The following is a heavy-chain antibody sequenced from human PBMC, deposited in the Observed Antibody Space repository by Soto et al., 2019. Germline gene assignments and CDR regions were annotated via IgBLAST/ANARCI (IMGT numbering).Heavy chain of an antibody. CDR1: GDSFNSGSFF. Sequence: QMQLRQSGSGLVEPTQTLSLTCAVSGDSFNSGSFFWSWIRQPPGKGLEWVGTVFHGGATRYNQSPQSRVTRSPDRANSQFSLTLSSETAADTAVYYCARAFVGRWGSEPPGYYYGMDVWGQRTTVTV. D-gene: IGHD2-21*01. J-gene: IGHJ6*02. V-gene: IGHV4-30-2*01. CDR2: VFHGGAT. CDR3: ARAFVGRWGSEPPGYYYGMDV.